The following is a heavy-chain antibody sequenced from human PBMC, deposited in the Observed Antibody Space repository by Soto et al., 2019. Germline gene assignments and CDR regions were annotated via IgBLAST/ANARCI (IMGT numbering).Heavy chain of an antibody. CDR2: ISDDGDST. CDR1: GFTFSDNA. J-gene: IGHJ6*02. D-gene: IGHD2-2*01. V-gene: IGHV3-23*01. Sequence: EVQLLESGGGLVQPGGSLRLSCGASGFTFSDNAMTWVRQAPGKGLEWVSSISDDGDSTYYAGSVKGRFAVSRDNSENTLFLHMNSLGAEDTAVYYCAKSLSTAVNYGLDVWCQGTSVTVSS. CDR3: AKSLSTAVNYGLDV.